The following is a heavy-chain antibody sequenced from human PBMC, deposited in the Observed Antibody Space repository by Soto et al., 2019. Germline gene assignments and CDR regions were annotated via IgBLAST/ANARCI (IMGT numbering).Heavy chain of an antibody. CDR3: AKDRYYYGSGPSYYGMDV. V-gene: IGHV3-30*18. CDR1: GFTFSSYG. D-gene: IGHD3-10*01. Sequence: GGSLRLSCAASGFTFSSYGMHWVRQAPGKGLEWVAVISYDGSNKYYADSVKGRFTISRDNSKNTLYLQMNSLRAEDTAVYYCAKDRYYYGSGPSYYGMDVWGQGTTVTV. CDR2: ISYDGSNK. J-gene: IGHJ6*02.